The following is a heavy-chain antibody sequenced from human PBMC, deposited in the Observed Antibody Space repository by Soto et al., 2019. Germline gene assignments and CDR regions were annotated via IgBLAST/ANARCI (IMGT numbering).Heavy chain of an antibody. CDR2: ISGSGGST. CDR3: AKGSPATHYFYYAMDV. Sequence: EVQLLESGGGLVQPGGSLRLSCAASGFTFDIHAMSWVRQPPGKGLQWVSVISGSGGSTYYADSVKGRFTISRDNSKNTLYLQMNSLRADDTAVYYCAKGSPATHYFYYAMDVWGQGTTVTVSS. V-gene: IGHV3-23*01. J-gene: IGHJ6*02. CDR1: GFTFDIHA.